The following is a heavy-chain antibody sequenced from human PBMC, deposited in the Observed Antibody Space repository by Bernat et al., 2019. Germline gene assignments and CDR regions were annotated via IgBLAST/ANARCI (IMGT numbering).Heavy chain of an antibody. Sequence: QVQLQQWGAGLLKPSETLSLTCTVSGGSISSYYWSWIRQPPGKGLEWIGYIYYSGSTNYNPSLKSRVTISVDTSKNQFSLKLSSVTAADTAVYYCARGRAARKYYYYYYGMDVWGQGTTVTVSS. CDR1: GGSISSYY. CDR3: ARGRAARKYYYYYYGMDV. CDR2: IYYSGST. J-gene: IGHJ6*02. V-gene: IGHV4-59*01. D-gene: IGHD3-10*01.